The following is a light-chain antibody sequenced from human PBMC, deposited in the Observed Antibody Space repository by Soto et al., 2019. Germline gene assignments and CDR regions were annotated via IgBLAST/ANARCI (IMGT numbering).Light chain of an antibody. Sequence: DIQMTQSPSSLSASVGDRVTITCRTSQTINNYLNWYWQKPGKVPEVLIYGASSLQRGVSSRFTGSASGTYFTLTISSLQREDSATYYCQQVYGFPHTFGQGTKVEV. V-gene: IGKV1-39*01. CDR2: GAS. CDR3: QQVYGFPHT. CDR1: QTINNY. J-gene: IGKJ2*01.